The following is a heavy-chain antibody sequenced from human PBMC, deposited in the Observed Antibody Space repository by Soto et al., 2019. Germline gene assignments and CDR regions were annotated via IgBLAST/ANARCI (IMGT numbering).Heavy chain of an antibody. CDR1: GGSISSYY. CDR3: ARHDRRNYDFWRGGAFDI. D-gene: IGHD3-3*01. J-gene: IGHJ3*02. V-gene: IGHV4-59*08. CDR2: IYYSGST. Sequence: SETLSLTCTVSGGSISSYYWSWIRQPPGKGLEWIGYIYYSGSTNYNPSLKNRVTISVDTSKNQFSLKLSSVTAADTAVYYCARHDRRNYDFWRGGAFDIWGQGTMVTVSS.